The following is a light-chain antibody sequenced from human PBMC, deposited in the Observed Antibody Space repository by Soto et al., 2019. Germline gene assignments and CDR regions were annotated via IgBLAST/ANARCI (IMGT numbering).Light chain of an antibody. V-gene: IGLV1-40*01. J-gene: IGLJ1*01. Sequence: QSVLTQPPSVSGAPGQRVTISCTGTSSNIGAGYDVHWYQHLPGTAPKFLIYGNTIRPSGVPDRFSGSKSGTSASLAITGLQAEDEADYYCQSYDRSLRGYVFGTGTKVTVL. CDR2: GNT. CDR1: SSNIGAGYD. CDR3: QSYDRSLRGYV.